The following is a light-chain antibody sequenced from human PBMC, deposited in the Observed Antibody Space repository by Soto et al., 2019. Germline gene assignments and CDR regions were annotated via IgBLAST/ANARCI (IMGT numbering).Light chain of an antibody. V-gene: IGKV3D-20*02. Sequence: EIFLTQSPVTLSLSPVEIATLSCRASQSVSNNYLAWYQQKPGQAPRLLIYGESNRATGIPDRFSGSGSGTDFTLTISSLEPEDFAVYYCQQRNSWPPTFTFGQGTRLEIK. CDR3: QQRNSWPPTFT. CDR1: QSVSNNY. J-gene: IGKJ5*01. CDR2: GES.